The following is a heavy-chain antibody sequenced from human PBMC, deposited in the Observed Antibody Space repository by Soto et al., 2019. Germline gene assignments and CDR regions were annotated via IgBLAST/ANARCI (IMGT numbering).Heavy chain of an antibody. D-gene: IGHD6-19*01. Sequence: SETLSLTCTVSGGSISSMSYYWGWIRQSPGKGLEWIGTIYYSGSSYYDPSVKSRVTISVDTSKNQFSLKLSSVTAADTAVYYCARHAYRSCWADYWGKGTLVTVSS. CDR2: IYYSGSS. CDR1: GGSISSMSYY. J-gene: IGHJ4*02. CDR3: ARHAYRSCWADY. V-gene: IGHV4-39*01.